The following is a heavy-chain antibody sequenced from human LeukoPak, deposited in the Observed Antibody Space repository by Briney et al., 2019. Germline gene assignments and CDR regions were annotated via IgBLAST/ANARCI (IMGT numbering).Heavy chain of an antibody. V-gene: IGHV1-18*01. J-gene: IGHJ4*02. CDR2: ISGYNGNT. CDR1: GYTFTTYG. CDR3: TRHPGSSVTPE. D-gene: IGHD4-11*01. Sequence: ASVKVSCKASGYTFTTYGITWVRQAPGQGLEWMGWISGYNGNTNYAQKLQGRVTMTTDTSTSTAYMELRSLRSDDTAVYYCTRHPGSSVTPEWGQGTLVTVSS.